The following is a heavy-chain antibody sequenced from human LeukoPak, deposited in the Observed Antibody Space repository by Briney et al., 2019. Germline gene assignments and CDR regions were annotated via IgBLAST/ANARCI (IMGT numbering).Heavy chain of an antibody. CDR3: ASGSRILDY. CDR2: ISYDGSNK. Sequence: GGSLRLSCASSGFTFSSYAMHWVRQAPGKGLEWVAVISYDGSNKYYADSVKGRFTISRDNSKNTLYLQMNSLRAEDTAVYYCASGSRILDYWGQGTLVTVSS. CDR1: GFTFSSYA. J-gene: IGHJ4*02. D-gene: IGHD1-26*01. V-gene: IGHV3-30-3*01.